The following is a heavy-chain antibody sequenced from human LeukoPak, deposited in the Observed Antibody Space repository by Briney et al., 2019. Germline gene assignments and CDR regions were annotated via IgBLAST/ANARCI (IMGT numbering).Heavy chain of an antibody. V-gene: IGHV4-34*01. CDR2: IDHRGET. CDR1: GGSFSDDF. Sequence: SETLSLTCAVYGGSFSDDFWTWIRQPPGKGLEWIGEIDHRGETHYNPSLKSRVTMLVDTSTNQFSLEIISVTAADTAVYYCARGSVGPRLGYWGQGTLVTVSS. CDR3: ARGSVGPRLGY. J-gene: IGHJ4*02. D-gene: IGHD6-19*01.